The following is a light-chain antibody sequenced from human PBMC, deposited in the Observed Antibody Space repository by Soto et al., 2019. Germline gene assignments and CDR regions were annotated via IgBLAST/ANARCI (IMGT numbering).Light chain of an antibody. J-gene: IGKJ5*01. Sequence: IQMTQSPSSLSASVGDRVTITCRASQSISSYLNWYQQKPGKAPKLLIYAASSLQSGVPSRFSGSGSGTEFTLNISSLQPDDFATYYCQQYNSYSITFGQGTRLEIK. CDR3: QQYNSYSIT. V-gene: IGKV1-39*01. CDR1: QSISSY. CDR2: AAS.